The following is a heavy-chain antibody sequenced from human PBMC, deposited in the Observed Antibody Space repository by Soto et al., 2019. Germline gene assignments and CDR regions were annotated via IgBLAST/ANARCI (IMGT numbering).Heavy chain of an antibody. CDR1: GASISSSTW. CDR2: IHHGGST. CDR3: DRYDYGSGDDYNIDY. Sequence: QVQLQESGPGLVKPSGTLSLTCAVSGASISSSTWWSWVRQTPVKGLEWIGEIHHGGSTNYNPSLKSRVTRSVDKSKNQFSLNLSSVTAAVTAVYDCDRYDYGSGDDYNIDYWGQGTLVTVSS. J-gene: IGHJ4*02. D-gene: IGHD3-10*01. V-gene: IGHV4-4*02.